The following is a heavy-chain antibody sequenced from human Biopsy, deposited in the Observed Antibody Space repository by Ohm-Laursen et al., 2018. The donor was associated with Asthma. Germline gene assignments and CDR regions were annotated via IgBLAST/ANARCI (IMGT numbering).Heavy chain of an antibody. Sequence: SVKVSCKSLGGTFNTYVIGWVRQAPGQGLEWMGGINSVFGTTTYPQKFQDRVTITADDSASTVYMELSSLRSEDTAVYYCARKAGSCISRTCYSLDFWGQGTLVTVPS. CDR2: INSVFGTT. CDR3: ARKAGSCISRTCYSLDF. CDR1: GGTFNTYV. J-gene: IGHJ4*02. D-gene: IGHD2-2*01. V-gene: IGHV1-69*13.